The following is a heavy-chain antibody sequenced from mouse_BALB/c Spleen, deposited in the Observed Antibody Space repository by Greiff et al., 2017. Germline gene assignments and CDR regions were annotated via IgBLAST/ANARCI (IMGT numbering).Heavy chain of an antibody. D-gene: IGHD1-1*01. CDR3: ARERYGLYYYAMDY. V-gene: IGHV5-6-5*01. CDR1: GFTFSSYA. J-gene: IGHJ4*01. Sequence: EVMLVESGGGLVKPGGSLKLSCAASGFTFSSYAMSWVRQTPEKRLEWVASISSGGSTYYPDSVKGRFTISRDNAKNTLYLQMSSLKSEDTAMYYCARERYGLYYYAMDYWGQGTSVTVSS. CDR2: ISSGGST.